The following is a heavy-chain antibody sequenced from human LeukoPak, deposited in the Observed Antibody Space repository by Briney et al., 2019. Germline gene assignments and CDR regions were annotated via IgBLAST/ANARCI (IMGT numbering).Heavy chain of an antibody. Sequence: PGRSLRLSCAASGFTFSSYVMHWVRQPPGKGLEWVAGISHDGTEKYLSESVKGRFTISRDNSRNTASLEMNSLRREDTAIYFCAKGLKMGGAFDYWGQGTLVSVYS. CDR1: GFTFSSYV. CDR3: AKGLKMGGAFDY. D-gene: IGHD1-26*01. J-gene: IGHJ4*02. V-gene: IGHV3-30*18. CDR2: ISHDGTEK.